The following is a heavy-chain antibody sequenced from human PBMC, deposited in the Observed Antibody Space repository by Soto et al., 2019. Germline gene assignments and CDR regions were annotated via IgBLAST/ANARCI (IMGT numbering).Heavy chain of an antibody. CDR1: GFTFRSYA. CDR2: ISGSDGTT. D-gene: IGHD3-3*01. J-gene: IGHJ4*02. CDR3: ARRSEQVDY. Sequence: GGSLRLSCAASGFTFRSYAMNWVRQAPGKGLEWVSGISGSDGTTYYADSVKGRFTISRDNAKNTLYLQMNSLRAEDTAVYYCARRSEQVDYWGQGTLVTVSS. V-gene: IGHV3-23*01.